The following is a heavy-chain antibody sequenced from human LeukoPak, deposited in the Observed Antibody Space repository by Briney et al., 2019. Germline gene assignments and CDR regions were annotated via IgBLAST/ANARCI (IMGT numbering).Heavy chain of an antibody. V-gene: IGHV4-30-2*01. Sequence: SETLSLTCTVSGGSISSGGYYWSWIRQPPGKGLEWIGYIYHSGSTYYNPSLKSRVTISVDRSKNQFSLKLSSVAAADTAVYYWARGGIAAQDYWGQGTLVTVSS. D-gene: IGHD6-13*01. CDR2: IYHSGST. CDR3: ARGGIAAQDY. J-gene: IGHJ4*02. CDR1: GGSISSGGYY.